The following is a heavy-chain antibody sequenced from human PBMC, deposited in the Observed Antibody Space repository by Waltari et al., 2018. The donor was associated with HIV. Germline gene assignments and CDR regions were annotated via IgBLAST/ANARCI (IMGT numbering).Heavy chain of an antibody. CDR3: LCFFFFLFFLFFFFFYL. D-gene: IGHD3-3*01. V-gene: IGHV3-74*01. CDR1: GFIFSSYW. CDR2: IKYDGSSA. Sequence: EVQLVESGGGLVQPGGSLRLSCAATGFIFSSYWMHWVRQVPGKGLVWVSRIKYDGSSATYAGCVMCLFVICFFIFVVTLYLQMNSLRSFFIFWYVVLCFFFFLFFLFFFFFYLWGRGTLVTVSS. J-gene: IGHJ2*01.